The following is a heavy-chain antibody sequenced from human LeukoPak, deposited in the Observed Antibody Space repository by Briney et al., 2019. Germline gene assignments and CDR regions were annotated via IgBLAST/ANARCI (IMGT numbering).Heavy chain of an antibody. J-gene: IGHJ6*02. Sequence: SETLSLTCAVYGGSFSGYYWSWIRQPPGKGLEWIGEINHSGSTNYNPSLKSRVTISVDTSKNQFSLKLSSVTAADTAVYYCARYSPPFRVVFRTARGMDVWGQGTTVTVSS. V-gene: IGHV4-34*01. CDR3: ARYSPPFRVVFRTARGMDV. CDR1: GGSFSGYY. D-gene: IGHD3-3*01. CDR2: INHSGST.